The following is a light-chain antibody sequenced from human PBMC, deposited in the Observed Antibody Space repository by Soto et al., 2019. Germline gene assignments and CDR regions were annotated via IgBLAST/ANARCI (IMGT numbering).Light chain of an antibody. CDR3: MQALQTPLT. V-gene: IGKV2-28*01. CDR1: QSLLHSNGYSY. CDR2: LGS. Sequence: DIVMTQSPLSLPVTPGEPASISCRSSQSLLHSNGYSYFDWYLQKPGQSPQLLIYLGSNRASGVADMVSGSGSGTDFTLKISRVEAEDVGVYYCMQALQTPLTFGQGTRLEIK. J-gene: IGKJ5*01.